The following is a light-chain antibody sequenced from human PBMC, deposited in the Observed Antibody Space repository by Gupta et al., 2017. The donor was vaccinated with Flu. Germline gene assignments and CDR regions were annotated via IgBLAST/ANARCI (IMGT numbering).Light chain of an antibody. CDR2: EVS. Sequence: QSALTQPPSVSGSPGQSVTISCTGTSSDVGTYNRVSWYQQPPDTAPKLMIYEVSNRPSGVPDRFSGSKSGNTASLTISGLQGEDEADYYCTSYTSSSTYVFGTGTKVIVL. CDR3: TSYTSSSTYV. CDR1: SSDVGTYNR. J-gene: IGLJ1*01. V-gene: IGLV2-18*02.